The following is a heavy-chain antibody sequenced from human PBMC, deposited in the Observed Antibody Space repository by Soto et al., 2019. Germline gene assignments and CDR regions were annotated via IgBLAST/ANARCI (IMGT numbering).Heavy chain of an antibody. CDR3: ARPIAVAGRPTLWFDP. CDR2: IYYNGST. D-gene: IGHD6-19*01. V-gene: IGHV4-39*01. J-gene: IGHJ5*02. CDR1: GGSISSSSYY. Sequence: QLQLQESGPGLVKPSETLSLTCTVSGGSISSSSYYWGWIRQPPGKGLEWIGSIYYNGSTYYNPSLKSRVTISVDTSKNQFSLKLSSVTAADTAVYYCARPIAVAGRPTLWFDPWGQGTLVTVSS.